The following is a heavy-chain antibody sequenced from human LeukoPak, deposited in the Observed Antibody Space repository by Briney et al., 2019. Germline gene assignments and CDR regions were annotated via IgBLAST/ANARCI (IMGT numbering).Heavy chain of an antibody. D-gene: IGHD5-12*01. J-gene: IGHJ3*02. CDR3: VAGGFQYTFGI. Sequence: GGSLRLSCAASGLTFSTYNMNWVRQAPGKGLEWVSYISSSSDTIYYADSVKGRFTISRDNAKNSLYLQMNSLRAEDTAVYYCVAGGFQYTFGIWGQGTRVTVSS. CDR2: ISSSSDTI. V-gene: IGHV3-48*01. CDR1: GLTFSTYN.